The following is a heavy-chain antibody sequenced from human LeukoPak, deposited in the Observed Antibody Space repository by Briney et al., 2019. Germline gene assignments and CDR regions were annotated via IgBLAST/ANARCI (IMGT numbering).Heavy chain of an antibody. CDR3: ARYCSGGSCYPVHWFDP. Sequence: ASVKVSCKASGYTFTSYGISWVRQAPGQGLEWMGWISAYNGNTNYAQKLQGRVTMTTDTSTSTAYMELRSLRSDDTAVYYCARYCSGGSCYPVHWFDPWGQGTLVTVSS. CDR1: GYTFTSYG. V-gene: IGHV1-18*01. J-gene: IGHJ5*02. D-gene: IGHD2-15*01. CDR2: ISAYNGNT.